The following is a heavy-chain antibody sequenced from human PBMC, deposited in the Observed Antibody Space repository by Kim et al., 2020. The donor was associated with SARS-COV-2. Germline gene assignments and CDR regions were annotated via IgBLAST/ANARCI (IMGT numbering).Heavy chain of an antibody. CDR3: AREGRAAGAFDI. V-gene: IGHV4-59*01. J-gene: IGHJ3*02. D-gene: IGHD6-25*01. Sequence: NSTPSLKTRVTISVNTSQNQFSLKLSSVTAADTAGYYCAREGRAAGAFDIWGQGTMVTVSS.